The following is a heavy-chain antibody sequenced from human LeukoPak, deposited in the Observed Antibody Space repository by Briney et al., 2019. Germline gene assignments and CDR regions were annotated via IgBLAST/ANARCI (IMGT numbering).Heavy chain of an antibody. CDR3: ARHPNAGKVEVDY. CDR1: GGSISSYY. CDR2: INHSGST. D-gene: IGHD5-24*01. J-gene: IGHJ4*02. Sequence: KPSETLSLTCAVSGGSISSYYWSCIRQPPGKGLEWIGEINHSGSTNYNPSLKSRVTISVDTSKNQFSLKLSSVTAAATAVYYWARHPNAGKVEVDYWGQGTLVTVSS. V-gene: IGHV4-34*01.